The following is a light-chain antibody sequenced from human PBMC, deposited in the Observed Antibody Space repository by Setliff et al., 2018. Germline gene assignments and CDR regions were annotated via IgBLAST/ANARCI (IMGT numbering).Light chain of an antibody. J-gene: IGLJ1*01. V-gene: IGLV1-44*01. CDR2: SNN. CDR3: AAWDGSLNGHV. Sequence: QSVLTQPPSASGTPGQRVTISCSGSSSNIGSNTVNWYQQLPGTAPKLLIYSNNQRPSGVPDRFSGSESGTSASLAISGLQSEDEADYYCAAWDGSLNGHVFGTGTKVTV. CDR1: SSNIGSNT.